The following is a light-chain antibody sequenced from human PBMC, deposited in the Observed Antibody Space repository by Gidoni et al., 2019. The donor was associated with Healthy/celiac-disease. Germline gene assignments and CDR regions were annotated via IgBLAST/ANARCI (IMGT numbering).Light chain of an antibody. CDR1: QDISNY. CDR3: QQYDNLPLT. J-gene: IGKJ4*01. V-gene: IGKV1-33*01. CDR2: DAS. Sequence: DIQINQFPSSLSASVGDRVTITCQASQDISNYLNWYQQKPGKAPKLLIYDASNLETGVPSRFSGSGSGTDFTFTISSLQPEDIATYYCQQYDNLPLTFGGGTKVEIK.